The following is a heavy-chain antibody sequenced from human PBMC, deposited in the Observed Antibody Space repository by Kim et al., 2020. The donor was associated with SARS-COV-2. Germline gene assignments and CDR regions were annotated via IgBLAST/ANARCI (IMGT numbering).Heavy chain of an antibody. V-gene: IGHV3-23*01. Sequence: YAGSVKGRFTISRDSSKNTLYLQMNSLRAEDTALYYCAKHYYTSGTYYTDWGQGTTVTVSS. J-gene: IGHJ6*02. D-gene: IGHD3-10*01. CDR3: AKHYYTSGTYYTD.